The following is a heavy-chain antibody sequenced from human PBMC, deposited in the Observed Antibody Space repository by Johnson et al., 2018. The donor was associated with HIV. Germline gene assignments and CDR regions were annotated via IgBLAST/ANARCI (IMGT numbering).Heavy chain of an antibody. V-gene: IGHV3-53*01. Sequence: VQLVESGGDLIQPGGSLRLSCAASGFTVSSTYMSWVRQAPGKGLEWLSVLYSDGRTYYADSVKGRFTISRDGSKNTLFLQMNSLSAEDTAVYYCARRCSSSSCSHGAFDIWGQGTVVTVSS. D-gene: IGHD2-2*01. CDR2: LYSDGRT. J-gene: IGHJ3*02. CDR1: GFTVSSTY. CDR3: ARRCSSSSCSHGAFDI.